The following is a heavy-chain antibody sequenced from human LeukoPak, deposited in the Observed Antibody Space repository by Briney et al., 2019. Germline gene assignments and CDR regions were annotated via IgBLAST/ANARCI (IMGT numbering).Heavy chain of an antibody. CDR1: GFTFSGHY. D-gene: IGHD6-6*01. CDR2: TRNKASSYTT. V-gene: IGHV3-72*01. J-gene: IGHJ4*02. CDR3: ASSGSSIAARVFDY. Sequence: GGPLRLSCAASGFTFSGHYMDWVRQAPGKGLEWVGRTRNKASSYTTEYAASVKGRFTISRDDSKNSLYLQMNSLKTEDTAVCYCASSGSSIAARVFDYWGQGTLVTVSS.